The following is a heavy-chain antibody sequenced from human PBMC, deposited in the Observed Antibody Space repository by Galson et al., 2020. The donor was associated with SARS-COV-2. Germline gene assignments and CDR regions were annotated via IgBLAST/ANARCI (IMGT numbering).Heavy chain of an antibody. CDR3: ASHPTAATHDYYYYYYMDV. CDR1: GGTFSRYA. Sequence: SVQVSCKASGGTFSRYALSWARQAPGQGLEWMGGLIPILGIANYAQKFQGRVTITADKSTSTAYMELSSLRSEDTAVYYCASHPTAATHDYYYYYYMDVWGKGTTVTVSS. D-gene: IGHD2-15*01. CDR2: LIPILGIA. J-gene: IGHJ6*03. V-gene: IGHV1-69*10.